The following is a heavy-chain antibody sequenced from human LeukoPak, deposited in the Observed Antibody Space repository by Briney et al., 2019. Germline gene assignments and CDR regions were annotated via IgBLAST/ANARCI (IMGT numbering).Heavy chain of an antibody. Sequence: PVGILRLSCAASGLTFSSYAISWVPQAPGKGLEGVSAISGSGGSTYYADSAKGRFTISRDNSKNTLYLQMNSLRAEVTAVYYCAKEPLIAAAGGHSWFDPWGQVTLVTVSS. CDR2: ISGSGGST. CDR3: AKEPLIAAAGGHSWFDP. V-gene: IGHV3-23*01. D-gene: IGHD6-13*01. J-gene: IGHJ5*02. CDR1: GLTFSSYA.